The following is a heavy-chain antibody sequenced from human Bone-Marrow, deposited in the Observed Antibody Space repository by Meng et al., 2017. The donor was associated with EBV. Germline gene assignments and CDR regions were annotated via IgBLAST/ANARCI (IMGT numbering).Heavy chain of an antibody. J-gene: IGHJ1*01. CDR3: ALTSGYSSSWWAGNSYFQH. CDR1: GYTLTSSD. CDR2: ISAYNGNT. Sequence: QVQLVQSGAEVKKPGASVGVPCKASGYTLTSSDISWVRQAPGQGLEWMGWISAYNGNTNYAQKLQGRVTMTTDTSTSTAYMELRSLRSDDTAVYYCALTSGYSSSWWAGNSYFQHWGQGTLVTVSS. V-gene: IGHV1-18*01. D-gene: IGHD6-13*01.